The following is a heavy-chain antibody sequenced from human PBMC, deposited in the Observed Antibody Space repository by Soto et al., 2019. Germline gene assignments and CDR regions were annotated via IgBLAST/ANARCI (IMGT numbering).Heavy chain of an antibody. CDR3: ARTSLGYYDSSGSRVDY. CDR2: ISAYNGNT. D-gene: IGHD3-22*01. CDR1: GYTFTSYG. V-gene: IGHV1-18*01. J-gene: IGHJ4*02. Sequence: QVQLVQSGAEVKKPGASVKVSCKASGYTFTSYGISWVRQAPGQGLEWMGWISAYNGNTNYEQKIQGRVTMTTDTSTSTGDMELRSLISDDTAVYYCARTSLGYYDSSGSRVDYWGQGTLVTVSS.